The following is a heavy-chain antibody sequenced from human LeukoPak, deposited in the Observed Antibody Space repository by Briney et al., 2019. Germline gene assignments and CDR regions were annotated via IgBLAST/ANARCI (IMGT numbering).Heavy chain of an antibody. Sequence: SETRSLTCTVPGGSISSSNYYWGWIRQPPGKRLEWTGSIYNSGRTNYNPSLKRRVTISVNTSKTPSSLKLGSVTAAATSMNSCARGRKYRYGYTVTELGSGYFDYCGQGTLVTVSS. J-gene: IGHJ4*02. CDR1: GGSISSSNYY. CDR2: IYNSGRT. V-gene: IGHV4-39*07. D-gene: IGHD5-18*01. CDR3: ARGRKYRYGYTVTELGSGYFDY.